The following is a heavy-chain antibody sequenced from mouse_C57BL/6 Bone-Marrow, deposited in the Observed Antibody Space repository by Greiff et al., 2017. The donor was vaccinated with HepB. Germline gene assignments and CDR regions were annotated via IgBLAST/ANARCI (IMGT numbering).Heavy chain of an antibody. CDR1: GFTFSSYG. J-gene: IGHJ3*01. Sequence: VQLQQSGGDLVKPGGSLKLSCAASGFTFSSYGMSWVRQTPDKRLEWVATISSGGSYTYYPDSVKGRFTISRDNAKNTLYLQMSSLKSEDTAMYYCASPLLLRYPFAYWGQGTLVTVSA. CDR2: ISSGGSYT. CDR3: ASPLLLRYPFAY. D-gene: IGHD1-1*01. V-gene: IGHV5-6*01.